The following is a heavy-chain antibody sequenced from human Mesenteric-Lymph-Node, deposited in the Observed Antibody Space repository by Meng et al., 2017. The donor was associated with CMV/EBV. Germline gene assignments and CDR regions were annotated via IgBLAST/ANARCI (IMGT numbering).Heavy chain of an antibody. Sequence: GGSISSSSYYWGWTRQPPGKGLEWIGSIYYSGSTYYNPSLKSRVTISVDTSKNQFSLKLSSVTAADTAVYYCASEGIAAAGTNWFDPWGQGTLVTVSS. CDR2: IYYSGST. D-gene: IGHD6-13*01. CDR3: ASEGIAAAGTNWFDP. V-gene: IGHV4-39*01. J-gene: IGHJ5*02. CDR1: GGSISSSSYY.